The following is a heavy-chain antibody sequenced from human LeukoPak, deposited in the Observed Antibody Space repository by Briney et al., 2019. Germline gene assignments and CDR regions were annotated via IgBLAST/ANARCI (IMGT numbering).Heavy chain of an antibody. V-gene: IGHV4-4*07. Sequence: SETLSLTCTVSGGSISSYYWSWIRQPAGKGLEWIGRIYTSGSTNYNPSLKSRVTMSVDTSKNQFSLKLSSVTAADTAVYYCAREERATAPGAYDYWGQGTLVTVSS. CDR3: AREERATAPGAYDY. J-gene: IGHJ4*02. D-gene: IGHD1-26*01. CDR1: GGSISSYY. CDR2: IYTSGST.